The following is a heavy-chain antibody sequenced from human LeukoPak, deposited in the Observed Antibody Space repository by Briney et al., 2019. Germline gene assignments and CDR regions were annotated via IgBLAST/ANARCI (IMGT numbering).Heavy chain of an antibody. Sequence: GGSLRLSCAASGFTFSSYWMSWVRQAPGKGLEWVANIKQDGSEKYFVDSVKGRFTISRDNAKNSLYLQMNSLRAEDTAVYYCARDRSIGAGGAFDIWGQGTMVTVSS. CDR2: IKQDGSEK. J-gene: IGHJ3*02. CDR3: ARDRSIGAGGAFDI. D-gene: IGHD3-10*01. CDR1: GFTFSSYW. V-gene: IGHV3-7*01.